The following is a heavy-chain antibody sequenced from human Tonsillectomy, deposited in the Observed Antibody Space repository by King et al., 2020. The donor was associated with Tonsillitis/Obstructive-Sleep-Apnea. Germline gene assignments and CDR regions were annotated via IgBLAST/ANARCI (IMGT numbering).Heavy chain of an antibody. CDR3: ARGSGDGYNSYDY. D-gene: IGHD5-24*01. Sequence: VQLVQSGAGLVKPGGSLRLSCAASGFTFSSYSMNWVRQAPGKGLEWVSSISSSSSYIYYADSVKGRFTISRDNAKNSLYLQMNSLRAEDTAVYYCARGSGDGYNSYDYWGQGTLVTVSS. J-gene: IGHJ4*02. CDR1: GFTFSSYS. CDR2: ISSSSSYI. V-gene: IGHV3-21*01.